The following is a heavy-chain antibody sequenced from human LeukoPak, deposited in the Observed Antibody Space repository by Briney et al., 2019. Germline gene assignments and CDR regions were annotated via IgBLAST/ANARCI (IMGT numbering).Heavy chain of an antibody. Sequence: PGGSLRLSCAASGFPFSRNDMSWVRQAPGKGLEWVSSISGSGDRTYYADSVKGRFTISRDNSKNTLYLQMNSLRAEDTAVYYCAKEVAVAVSYWGQGTLVTVSS. J-gene: IGHJ4*02. V-gene: IGHV3-23*01. CDR1: GFPFSRND. CDR2: ISGSGDRT. CDR3: AKEVAVAVSY. D-gene: IGHD6-19*01.